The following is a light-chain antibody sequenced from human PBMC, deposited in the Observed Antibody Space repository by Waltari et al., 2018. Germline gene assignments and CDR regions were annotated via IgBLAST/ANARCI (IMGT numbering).Light chain of an antibody. Sequence: IQMTQSPSTLSASVGERITITCRASQSIERWLAWYQQKPGKAPKLLIYKTSSLESGVASRFSGSGYGTEFTLTISSLQPDDLATYYCQEYKTYRTFGQGTKVEIK. CDR2: KTS. CDR3: QEYKTYRT. J-gene: IGKJ1*01. CDR1: QSIERW. V-gene: IGKV1-5*03.